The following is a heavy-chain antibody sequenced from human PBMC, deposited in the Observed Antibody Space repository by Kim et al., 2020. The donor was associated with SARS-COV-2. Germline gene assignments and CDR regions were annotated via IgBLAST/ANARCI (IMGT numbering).Heavy chain of an antibody. CDR3: ATDNRPGALPFDY. CDR2: IWYDGSNK. D-gene: IGHD1-26*01. J-gene: IGHJ4*02. CDR1: GFTFSSYG. V-gene: IGHV3-33*01. Sequence: GGSLRLSCAASGFTFSSYGMPWVRQAPGKGLEWVAVIWYDGSNKYYADSVKGRFTISRDNSKNTLYLQMNSLRAEDTAVSYCATDNRPGALPFDYWDQAT.